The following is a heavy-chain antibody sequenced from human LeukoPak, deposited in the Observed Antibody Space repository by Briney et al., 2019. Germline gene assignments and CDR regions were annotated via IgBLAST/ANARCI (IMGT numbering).Heavy chain of an antibody. V-gene: IGHV1-18*01. CDR1: GYTLTKFG. J-gene: IGHJ4*02. Sequence: ASVKVSCKASGYTLTKFGISWVRQVPGQGLEWMGWIGTYSGKTNYAQKLQGRVTMTTDTSTRTVYMGLRSLRSDDTAVYYCASRSGEIPYYFDYWGQGTLVTVSS. CDR3: ASRSGEIPYYFDY. CDR2: IGTYSGKT.